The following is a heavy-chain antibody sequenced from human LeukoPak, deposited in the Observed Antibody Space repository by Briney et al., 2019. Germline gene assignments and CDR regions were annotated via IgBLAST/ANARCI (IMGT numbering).Heavy chain of an antibody. J-gene: IGHJ4*02. CDR3: ASYGPY. CDR2: ISYDGSNK. V-gene: IGHV3-30-3*01. CDR1: GFTFSSYA. Sequence: GESLRLSCAASGFTFSSYAMHWVRQAPGKGLEWVAVISYDGSNKYYADSVKGRFTISRDNSKNTLYLQMNSLRAEDTAVYYCASYGPYWGQGTLVTVSS. D-gene: IGHD3-10*01.